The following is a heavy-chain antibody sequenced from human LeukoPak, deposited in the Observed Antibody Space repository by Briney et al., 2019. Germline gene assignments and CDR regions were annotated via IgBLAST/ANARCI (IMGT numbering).Heavy chain of an antibody. CDR3: ERVSRTIFGVVTLYYYYGMDV. J-gene: IGHJ6*02. Sequence: ASVKVSCKASGYTFTSYDINWVRQATGQGLEWMGWMNPNSGNTGYAQKFQGRVTMTKNTSISTAYMELRSLRSEDTAVYYCERVSRTIFGVVTLYYYYGMDVWGQGTTVTVSS. CDR1: GYTFTSYD. CDR2: MNPNSGNT. V-gene: IGHV1-8*01. D-gene: IGHD3-3*01.